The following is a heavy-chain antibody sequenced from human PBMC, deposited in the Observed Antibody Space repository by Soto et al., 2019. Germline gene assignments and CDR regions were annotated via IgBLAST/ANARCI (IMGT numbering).Heavy chain of an antibody. CDR3: ATESMIVAPGTPNFDY. J-gene: IGHJ4*02. CDR2: ISGSGGST. D-gene: IGHD3-22*01. V-gene: IGHV3-23*01. CDR1: GFTFSSYA. Sequence: EVQLLESGGGLVQPGGSLRLSCAASGFTFSSYAMSWVRQAPGKGLEWVSAISGSGGSTYYADSVKGRFTISRDNPKNTLYLQMNSLRAEDTAVYYCATESMIVAPGTPNFDYWGQGTLVTVSS.